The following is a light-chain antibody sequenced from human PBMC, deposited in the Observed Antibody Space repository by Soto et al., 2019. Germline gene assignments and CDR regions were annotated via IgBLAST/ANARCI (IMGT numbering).Light chain of an antibody. V-gene: IGLV1-40*01. CDR3: QSYDSGLGGPHVI. Sequence: VLTQPPSVSGAPGQRVTISCTGSSSNIGAGYDVHWYQQLPGTTPKFLIYGNNNRPSGVPDRFSGSKSGISASLAITGLQAEDEADYYCQSYDSGLGGPHVIFGGGTKVTVL. J-gene: IGLJ2*01. CDR2: GNN. CDR1: SSNIGAGYD.